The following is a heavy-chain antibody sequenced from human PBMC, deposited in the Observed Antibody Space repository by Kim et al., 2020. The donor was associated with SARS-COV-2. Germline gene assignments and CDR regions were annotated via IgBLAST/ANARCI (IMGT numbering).Heavy chain of an antibody. CDR1: GYTFTSYA. V-gene: IGHV7-4-1*02. D-gene: IGHD6-19*01. J-gene: IGHJ3*02. CDR2: INTNTGNP. Sequence: ASVKVSCKASGYTFTSYAMNWVRQAPGQGLEWMGWINTNTGNPTYAQGFTGRFVFSLDTSVSTAYLQISSLKAEDTAVYYCARDRSSGWYNAFDIWGQGTMGTVSS. CDR3: ARDRSSGWYNAFDI.